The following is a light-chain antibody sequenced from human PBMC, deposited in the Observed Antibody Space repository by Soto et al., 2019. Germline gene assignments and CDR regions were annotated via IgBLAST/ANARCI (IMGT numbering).Light chain of an antibody. V-gene: IGLV3-21*04. Sequence: SYVLTQPPSVSVAPGKTARITCGGDNIGRISVHWYQQKAGQAPVVVIYYDSDRPSGVPERFSGSNSGNTATLTISRVEAGDEADYYCQVWDRSSDHVVFGGGTQLTVL. CDR3: QVWDRSSDHVV. CDR2: YDS. J-gene: IGLJ2*01. CDR1: NIGRIS.